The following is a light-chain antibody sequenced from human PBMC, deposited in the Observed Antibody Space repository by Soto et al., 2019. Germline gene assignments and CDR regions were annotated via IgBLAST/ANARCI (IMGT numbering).Light chain of an antibody. Sequence: QSVLTQPASVSGSPGQSITISCTVGSSDIGGYNYVSWFQQHPGKAPKLMIYEVTNRPSGVSNRFSGSKSGSTASLTISGLQAEDEADYYFSSYTSSNTLVFGTGTKVTVL. V-gene: IGLV2-14*01. CDR2: EVT. CDR1: SSDIGGYNY. CDR3: SSYTSSNTLV. J-gene: IGLJ1*01.